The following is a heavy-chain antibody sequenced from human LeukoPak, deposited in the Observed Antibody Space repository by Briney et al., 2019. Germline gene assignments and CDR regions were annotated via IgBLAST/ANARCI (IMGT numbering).Heavy chain of an antibody. D-gene: IGHD5-24*01. CDR3: ARPRWLQFGPHDS. Sequence: SGGSLRLSCAASGFTSSSYAMSWVRQAPGKGLEWVANIKQDESEKYYVDSVKGRFTISRDNAKNSLYLQMNSLRAEDTAVYYCARPRWLQFGPHDSWGQGTLVTVSS. CDR2: IKQDESEK. CDR1: GFTSSSYA. J-gene: IGHJ4*02. V-gene: IGHV3-7*01.